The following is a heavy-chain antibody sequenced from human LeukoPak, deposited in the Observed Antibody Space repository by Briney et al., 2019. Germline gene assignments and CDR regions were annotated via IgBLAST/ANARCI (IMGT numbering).Heavy chain of an antibody. CDR3: AREVGIRDYYYYMDV. CDR2: IYHSGST. J-gene: IGHJ6*03. D-gene: IGHD6-13*01. Sequence: SETLSLTCTVSGGSISSGGYYWSWIQQPPGKGLEWIGYIYHSGSTYYNPSLKSRVTISVDRSKNQFSLKLSSVTAADTAVYYCAREVGIRDYYYYMDVWGKGTTVTVSS. CDR1: GGSISSGGYY. V-gene: IGHV4-30-2*01.